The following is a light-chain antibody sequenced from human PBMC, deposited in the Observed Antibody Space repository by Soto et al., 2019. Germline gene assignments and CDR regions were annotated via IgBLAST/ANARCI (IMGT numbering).Light chain of an antibody. J-gene: IGKJ1*01. CDR3: QQYDSSPRT. CDR2: RTS. CDR1: QSVSSSY. Sequence: EIVLTHSPGTLSLSPGERSTLSCRASQSVSSSYLAWYQQKPGQAPRLLIYRTSNRATGIPDRFSGSGSGTDFTLTISRLEPEDFAVYWCQQYDSSPRTFGQATKVDIK. V-gene: IGKV3-20*01.